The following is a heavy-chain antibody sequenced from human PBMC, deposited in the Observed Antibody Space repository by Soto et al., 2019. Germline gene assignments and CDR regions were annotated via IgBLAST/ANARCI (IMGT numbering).Heavy chain of an antibody. CDR1: GASVDTSGSS. V-gene: IGHV4-30-2*01. D-gene: IGHD1-20*01. CDR3: ASRITKNSGGYFDH. CDR2: IYHSETI. J-gene: IGHJ4*02. Sequence: QVELQESGSGLVKPSQTLSLTCTVSGASVDTSGSSWTWIRQPPGRGLQFIGYIYHSETIYYNPSLRSRVTISLDRSKNQFFLRLTSLTAADTAVYFCASRITKNSGGYFDHWGQGSLVTVSS.